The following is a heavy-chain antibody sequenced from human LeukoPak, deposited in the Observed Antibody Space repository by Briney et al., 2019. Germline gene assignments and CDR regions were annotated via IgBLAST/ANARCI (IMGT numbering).Heavy chain of an antibody. CDR1: GFTFSSYS. J-gene: IGHJ4*02. D-gene: IGHD6-19*01. Sequence: GGSLRPSCAASGFTFSSYSMNWVRQAPGKGLESVSSISSSSSYIYYTDSVKGRFTISRDNAKNSLYLQMNSLRAEDTAVYYCAREVPNLVAVPNDYWGQGTLVTVSS. CDR2: ISSSSSYI. CDR3: AREVPNLVAVPNDY. V-gene: IGHV3-21*01.